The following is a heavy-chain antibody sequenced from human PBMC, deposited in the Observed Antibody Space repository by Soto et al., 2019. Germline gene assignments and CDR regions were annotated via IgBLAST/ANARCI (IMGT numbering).Heavy chain of an antibody. CDR1: GGSISSGGYY. CDR3: ARARRGYSYGYLGY. D-gene: IGHD5-18*01. Sequence: ASETLSLTCTVSGGSISSGGYYWSWIRQHPGKGLEWIGYIYYSGSTYYNPSLKSRVTISVDTSKNQFSLKLSSVTAADTAVYYCARARRGYSYGYLGYWGQGTLVTVSS. CDR2: IYYSGST. J-gene: IGHJ4*02. V-gene: IGHV4-31*03.